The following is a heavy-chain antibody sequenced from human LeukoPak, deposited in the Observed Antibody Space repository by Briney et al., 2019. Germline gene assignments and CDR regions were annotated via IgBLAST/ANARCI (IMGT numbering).Heavy chain of an antibody. V-gene: IGHV1-2*02. CDR2: INPNSGGT. D-gene: IGHD2-2*01. CDR3: ARGGPGYCSSTSCSSYYYGMDV. CDR1: GYTFTGYY. Sequence: ASVKVSCKASGYTFTGYYMHWVRQAPGQGFEWMGWINPNSGGTNYAQKFQGRVTMTRDTSISTAYMELSRLRSDDTAVYYCARGGPGYCSSTSCSSYYYGMDVWGQGTTVTVSS. J-gene: IGHJ6*02.